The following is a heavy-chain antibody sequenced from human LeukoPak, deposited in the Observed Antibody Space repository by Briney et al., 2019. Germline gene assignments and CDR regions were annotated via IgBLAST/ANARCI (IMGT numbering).Heavy chain of an antibody. Sequence: PSDTLSLTCTVSGGSISSYYWSWIRQPPGKGLEWMGWIYYSWSTNYSPSIKSRVTISVDTSQNQFSLKLSSVTAADTAVYYCARTKFMVRGVIYWFDPWGQGTLVTGSS. V-gene: IGHV4-59*08. J-gene: IGHJ5*02. D-gene: IGHD3-10*01. CDR1: GGSISSYY. CDR2: IYYSWST. CDR3: ARTKFMVRGVIYWFDP.